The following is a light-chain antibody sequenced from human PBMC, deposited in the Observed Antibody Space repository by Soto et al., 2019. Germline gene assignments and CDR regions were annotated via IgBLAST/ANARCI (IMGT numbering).Light chain of an antibody. V-gene: IGLV1-40*01. CDR1: SSNIGAGYD. J-gene: IGLJ1*01. Sequence: QSVLTQPPSVSGAPGQRATISCTGSSSNIGAGYDVHWYQQLPGTVPKILIYGSTNRPSGVPDRFSGSKSGTSASLAITGLQAEDEADYYCQSFDSSLSGDVFGTGTKLTVL. CDR3: QSFDSSLSGDV. CDR2: GST.